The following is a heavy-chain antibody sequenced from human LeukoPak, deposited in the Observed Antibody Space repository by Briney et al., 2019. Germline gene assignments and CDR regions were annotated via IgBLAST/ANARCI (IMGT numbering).Heavy chain of an antibody. D-gene: IGHD6-19*01. Sequence: ASVKVSCKASGYTFIDYYMHWVRQAPGQGLEWMGISNPGGDSATYAQNFQGRVTMIRDTSTSTAYMELRSLRSDDTAVYYCAREVAGMVYNWFDPWGQGTLVTVSS. CDR3: AREVAGMVYNWFDP. CDR2: SNPGGDSA. J-gene: IGHJ5*02. V-gene: IGHV1-46*01. CDR1: GYTFIDYY.